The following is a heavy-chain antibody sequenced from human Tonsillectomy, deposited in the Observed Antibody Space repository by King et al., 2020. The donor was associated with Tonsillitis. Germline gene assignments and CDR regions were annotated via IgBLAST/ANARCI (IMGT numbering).Heavy chain of an antibody. CDR2: ISSSSSYI. J-gene: IGHJ4*02. CDR3: AREGVGGYGLGYDSSGPFDY. CDR1: GFTFSTYT. D-gene: IGHD3-22*01. Sequence: VQLVESGGGLVKPGGSLRLSCAASGFTFSTYTMNWVRQAPGKGLEWVSSISSSSSYIYYADSVKGRFTISRDNDKNSLYLQMSSLRAADTAVYYCAREGVGGYGLGYDSSGPFDYWGQGTLVTVSS. V-gene: IGHV3-21*01.